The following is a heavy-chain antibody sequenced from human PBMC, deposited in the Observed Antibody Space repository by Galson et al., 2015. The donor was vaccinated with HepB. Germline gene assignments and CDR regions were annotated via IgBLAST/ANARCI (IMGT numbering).Heavy chain of an antibody. V-gene: IGHV4-61*05. CDR2: VYHSGNT. J-gene: IGHJ6*03. CDR3: ARRVESHHFRNGFPAHYMDV. CDR1: GGSIINSNYW. D-gene: IGHD3-3*02. Sequence: ETLSLTCSVSGGSIINSNYWWGWVRQPPGKDLEWIGYVYHSGNTSYNPSLKSRVTISMDTPKLQFSLRLSAVTAADTALYYCARRVESHHFRNGFPAHYMDVWGRGTTVTVSS.